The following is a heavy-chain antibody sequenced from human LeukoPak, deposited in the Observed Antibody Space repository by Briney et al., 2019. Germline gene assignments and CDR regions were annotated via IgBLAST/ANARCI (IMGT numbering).Heavy chain of an antibody. Sequence: PSQTLSLTCSVSGDSISGYYWAWIRQPPGKGLECLGFINDSGYANYNPSLNGRVSFSVDTSKSQFSLRLSSVTAADTAVYSCARRNNGNYFGWYYYFFDVWGKGTTVTVSS. CDR2: INDSGYA. V-gene: IGHV4-59*08. D-gene: IGHD1-26*01. J-gene: IGHJ6*03. CDR1: GDSISGYY. CDR3: ARRNNGNYFGWYYYFFDV.